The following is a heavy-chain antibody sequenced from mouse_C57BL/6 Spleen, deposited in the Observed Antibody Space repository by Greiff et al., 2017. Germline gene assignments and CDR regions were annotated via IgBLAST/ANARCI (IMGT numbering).Heavy chain of an antibody. D-gene: IGHD1-1*01. Sequence: QVQLQQSGAELVMPGASVKLSCKASGYTFTSYWMHWVKQRPGQGLEWIGEIDPSDSYTNYNQKFKGKSTLTVDKSSSTAYMQLSSLTSEDSAVYYCARHGSSAAWFAYWGKGTLVTVSA. V-gene: IGHV1-69*01. J-gene: IGHJ3*01. CDR1: GYTFTSYW. CDR3: ARHGSSAAWFAY. CDR2: IDPSDSYT.